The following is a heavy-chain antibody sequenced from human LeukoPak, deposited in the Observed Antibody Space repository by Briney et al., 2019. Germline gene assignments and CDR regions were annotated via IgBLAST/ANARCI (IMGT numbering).Heavy chain of an antibody. Sequence: SETLSLTCTVSGGSISSSSYYWGWIRQPPGKGLEWIGSIYYSGSTYYNPSLKSRVTISVDTSKNQFSLKPSSVTAADTAVYYCARAPYSSSWSYYYYYYMDVWGKGTTVTISS. CDR3: ARAPYSSSWSYYYYYYMDV. CDR2: IYYSGST. J-gene: IGHJ6*03. V-gene: IGHV4-39*07. CDR1: GGSISSSSYY. D-gene: IGHD6-13*01.